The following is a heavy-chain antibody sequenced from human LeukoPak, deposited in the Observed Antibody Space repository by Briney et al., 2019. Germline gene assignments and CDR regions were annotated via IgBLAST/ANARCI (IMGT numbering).Heavy chain of an antibody. CDR3: ARVKQLVPPLDDY. Sequence: EASVKVSCKTSGYTFTSYGISWVRQAPGQGLEWMGWISAYNGNTNYAQKLQGRVTMTTDTSTSTAYMELRSLRPDDTAVYYCARVKQLVPPLDDYWGQGTLVTVSS. CDR1: GYTFTSYG. V-gene: IGHV1-18*01. J-gene: IGHJ4*02. CDR2: ISAYNGNT. D-gene: IGHD6-13*01.